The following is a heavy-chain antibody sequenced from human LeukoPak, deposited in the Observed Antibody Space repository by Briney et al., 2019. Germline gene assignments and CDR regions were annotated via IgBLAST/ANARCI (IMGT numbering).Heavy chain of an antibody. CDR1: GGPISSGGYY. D-gene: IGHD3/OR15-3a*01. Sequence: SETLSLTCTVSGGPISSGGYYWSWIRQHPGKGLEWIGYIYYSGSTYYNPSLKSRVTISVDTSTNQFSLKLSSVTAADTAVYYCARDSDFGTNWFDPWGQGTLVTVSS. CDR2: IYYSGST. V-gene: IGHV4-31*03. J-gene: IGHJ5*02. CDR3: ARDSDFGTNWFDP.